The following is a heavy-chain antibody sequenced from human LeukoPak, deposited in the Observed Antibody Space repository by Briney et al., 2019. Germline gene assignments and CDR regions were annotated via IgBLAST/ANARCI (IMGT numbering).Heavy chain of an antibody. J-gene: IGHJ1*01. Sequence: PSGTLSLTCAVSGGSISSSNWWSWVRQPPGKGLEWIGEIYHSGSTNYNPSLKSRVTISVDKSKNQFSLKLSSVAAADTAVYYCARVLVLLGDGEYFQHWGQGTLVTVSS. CDR2: IYHSGST. CDR3: ARVLVLLGDGEYFQH. D-gene: IGHD5-24*01. CDR1: GGSISSSNW. V-gene: IGHV4-4*02.